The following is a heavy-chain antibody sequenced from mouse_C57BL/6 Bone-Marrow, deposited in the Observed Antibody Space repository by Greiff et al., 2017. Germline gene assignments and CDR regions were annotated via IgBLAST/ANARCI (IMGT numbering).Heavy chain of an antibody. J-gene: IGHJ4*01. CDR3: VRHVPYAMDY. CDR1: GFSFNTYA. V-gene: IGHV10-1*01. CDR2: IRSKSNNYAT. Sequence: EVHLVESGGGLVQPKGSLKLSCAASGFSFNTYAMNWVRQAPGKGLEWVARIRSKSNNYATYYADSVKDRFTISRDDSESMLYLQMNNLKTEDTAMYYCVRHVPYAMDYWGQGTSVTVSS.